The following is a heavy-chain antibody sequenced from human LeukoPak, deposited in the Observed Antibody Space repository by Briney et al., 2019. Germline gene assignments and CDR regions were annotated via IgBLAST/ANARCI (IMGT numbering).Heavy chain of an antibody. V-gene: IGHV4-59*12. Sequence: NSSETLSLTCTVSGGSISSYYWSWIRQPPGKGLEWIGYIYYSGSTYYNPSLKSRVTISVDTSKSQFSLKLSSVTAADTAVYYCARVATTVTTWYFDYWGQGTLVTVSS. CDR3: ARVATTVTTWYFDY. CDR1: GGSISSYY. CDR2: IYYSGST. D-gene: IGHD4-17*01. J-gene: IGHJ4*02.